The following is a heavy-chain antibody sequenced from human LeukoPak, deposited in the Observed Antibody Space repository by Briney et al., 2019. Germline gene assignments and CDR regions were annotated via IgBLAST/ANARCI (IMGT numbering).Heavy chain of an antibody. D-gene: IGHD6-13*01. V-gene: IGHV5-51*01. CDR2: IYPGDSDS. Sequence: GESLKISCQGSGYSFSTYWIGWVRQMPGKGLEWMGIIYPGDSDSRYSPSFEGQVTISADKSISTAYLQWRSLKASDTAIYYCARQESGLGPSFGSSWGQGTLVTVSS. CDR1: GYSFSTYW. CDR3: ARQESGLGPSFGSS. J-gene: IGHJ4*02.